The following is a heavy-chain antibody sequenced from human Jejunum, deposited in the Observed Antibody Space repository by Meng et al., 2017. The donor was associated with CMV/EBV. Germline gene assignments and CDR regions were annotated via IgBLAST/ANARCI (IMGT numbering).Heavy chain of an antibody. CDR2: ISYDGTKK. D-gene: IGHD2/OR15-2a*01. Sequence: CASSGFVFRTYAMHWVRQVPGKGLEWVALISYDGTKKFYADSVKGRFTISRDNSKNILYLQMNSLRIEDTALFYCASTSEGSFNYWGQGTLVTVSS. V-gene: IGHV3-30-3*01. J-gene: IGHJ4*02. CDR3: ASTSEGSFNY. CDR1: GFVFRTYA.